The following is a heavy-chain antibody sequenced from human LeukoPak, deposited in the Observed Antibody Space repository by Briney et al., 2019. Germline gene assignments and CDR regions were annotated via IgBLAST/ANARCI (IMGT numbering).Heavy chain of an antibody. J-gene: IGHJ6*02. CDR1: GGYISSSSYS. D-gene: IGHD1-26*01. V-gene: IGHV4-39*01. CDR2: MYYSRST. CDR3: ARHFNSGSYPRRYYYYGMHV. Sequence: SEALFLTCSVSGGYISSSSYSWGWIRQPPGKGLDRPWSMYYSRSTDYNPSLKRRVTISVDTSKNQFSLKLSSVTAADTAVYYCARHFNSGSYPRRYYYYGMHVWGQGTTVTVSS.